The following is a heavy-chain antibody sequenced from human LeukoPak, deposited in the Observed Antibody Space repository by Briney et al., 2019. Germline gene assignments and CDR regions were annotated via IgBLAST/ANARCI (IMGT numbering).Heavy chain of an antibody. CDR2: ISSSSSYI. Sequence: PGGSLRLSCAASGFTFSSYSMNWVRQAPGKGLEWVSSISSSSSYIYYADSVKGRFTISRDNAKNSLYLQMNSLRAEDTAVYYCARASPLRQWLADAFDIWGQGTMVTVSS. CDR3: ARASPLRQWLADAFDI. V-gene: IGHV3-21*01. J-gene: IGHJ3*02. D-gene: IGHD6-19*01. CDR1: GFTFSSYS.